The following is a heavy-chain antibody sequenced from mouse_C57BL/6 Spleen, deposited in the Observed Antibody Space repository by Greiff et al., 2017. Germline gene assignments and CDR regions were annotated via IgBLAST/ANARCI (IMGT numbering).Heavy chain of an antibody. Sequence: VQLKESGPGLVAPSQSLSITCTVSGFSLTSYAISWVRQPPGKGLEWLGVIWTGGGTNYNSALKSRLSISKDNSKSQVFLKMNSLQTDDTARYYCARLYYGSSYGAMDYWGQGTSVTVSS. CDR3: ARLYYGSSYGAMDY. V-gene: IGHV2-9-1*01. D-gene: IGHD1-1*01. J-gene: IGHJ4*01. CDR2: IWTGGGT. CDR1: GFSLTSYA.